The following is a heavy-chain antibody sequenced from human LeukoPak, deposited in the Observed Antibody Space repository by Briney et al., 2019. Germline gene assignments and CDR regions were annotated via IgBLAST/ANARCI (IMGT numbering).Heavy chain of an antibody. D-gene: IGHD3-10*01. CDR3: ASHGPIGDFDY. J-gene: IGHJ4*02. V-gene: IGHV3-53*01. Sequence: PGGSLRLSCAASGFTVSSNYMSWVRQAPGKGLEWVSVIYSGGSTYYADSVKGRFTISRDNAKNSLYLQMNSLRAEDTAVYYCASHGPIGDFDYWGQGTLVTVSS. CDR2: IYSGGST. CDR1: GFTVSSNY.